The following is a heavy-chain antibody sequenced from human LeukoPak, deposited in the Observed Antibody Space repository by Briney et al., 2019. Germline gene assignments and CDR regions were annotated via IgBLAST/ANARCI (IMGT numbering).Heavy chain of an antibody. CDR1: GFTFSSYA. Sequence: GGSLRLSWAASGFTFSSYAMHWVRQAPGKGLEWVAVISYDGSNKYYADSVKGRFTISRDNSKNTLYLQMNSLRAEDTAVYYCARGPGSYYYYMDVWGKGTTVTVSS. J-gene: IGHJ6*03. CDR2: ISYDGSNK. V-gene: IGHV3-30*01. CDR3: ARGPGSYYYYMDV.